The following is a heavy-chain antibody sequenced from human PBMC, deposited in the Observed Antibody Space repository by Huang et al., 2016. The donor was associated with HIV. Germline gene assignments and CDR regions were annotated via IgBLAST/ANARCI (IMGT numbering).Heavy chain of an antibody. D-gene: IGHD1-26*01. V-gene: IGHV3-30*02. Sequence: QVQLVESGGGVVQPGGSLRLSCAASGFTFSSYGIPWVRQAPGKGLGGVAFIRYDGTKKYYADSVKGRFTISRDNSKNTLYLQVNSLRADDTAVYYCAKPVSGSYTGFNYWGQGTLVTVSS. CDR2: IRYDGTKK. CDR1: GFTFSSYG. CDR3: AKPVSGSYTGFNY. J-gene: IGHJ4*02.